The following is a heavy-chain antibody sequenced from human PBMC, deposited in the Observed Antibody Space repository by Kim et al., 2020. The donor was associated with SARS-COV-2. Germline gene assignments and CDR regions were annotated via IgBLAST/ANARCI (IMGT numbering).Heavy chain of an antibody. V-gene: IGHV3-64*01. CDR3: ARDSGFLEWLPPDY. J-gene: IGHJ4*02. D-gene: IGHD3-3*01. CDR2: ISSNGGST. CDR1: GFTFSSYA. Sequence: GGSLRLSCAASGFTFSSYAMHWVRQAPGKGLEYVSAISSNGGSTYYANSVKGRFTISRDNSKNTLYLQMGSLRAEDMAVYYCARDSGFLEWLPPDYWGQGTLVTVSS.